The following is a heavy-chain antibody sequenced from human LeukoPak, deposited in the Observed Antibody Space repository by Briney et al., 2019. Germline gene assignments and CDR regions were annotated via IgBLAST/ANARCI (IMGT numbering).Heavy chain of an antibody. D-gene: IGHD3-22*01. CDR1: GGSISSSSYY. V-gene: IGHV4-39*07. J-gene: IGHJ4*02. CDR2: IYYSGST. Sequence: PSETLSLTCTVSGGSISSSSYYWGWIRQPPGKGLEWNGSIYYSGSTYYNPSLKSRVTISVDTSKNQFSLKLSSVTAADTAVYYCARTYYYDSSGYGSKTPTFDYWGQGTLVTVSS. CDR3: ARTYYYDSSGYGSKTPTFDY.